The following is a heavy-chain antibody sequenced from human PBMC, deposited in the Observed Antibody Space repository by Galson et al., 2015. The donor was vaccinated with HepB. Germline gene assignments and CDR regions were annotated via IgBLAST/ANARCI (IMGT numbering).Heavy chain of an antibody. V-gene: IGHV1-2*04. D-gene: IGHD3-22*01. Sequence: SVKVSCKASGYTFTGYYMHWVRQAPGQGLEWMGWFNPNSGGTNYAQKSQGWVTMTRDTSISTAYMELSRLRSDDTAVYYCARDGVNGYYYDSSGLLEWYFDLWGRGTLVTVSS. J-gene: IGHJ2*01. CDR2: FNPNSGGT. CDR1: GYTFTGYY. CDR3: ARDGVNGYYYDSSGLLEWYFDL.